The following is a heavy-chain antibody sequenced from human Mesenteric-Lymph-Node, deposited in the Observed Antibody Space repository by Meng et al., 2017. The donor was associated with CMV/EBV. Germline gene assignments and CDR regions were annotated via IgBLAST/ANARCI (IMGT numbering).Heavy chain of an antibody. CDR1: GGSFSGYY. J-gene: IGHJ6*02. Sequence: SQTLSLTCAVYGGSFSGYYWSWIRQPPGKGLEWIGEINHSGSTNYNPSLKSRVTISVDTSKNQFSLKLSSVTAADTAVYYCARRNGGAGGSLYYYGMDVWGQGTTVTVSS. D-gene: IGHD1-1*01. CDR3: ARRNGGAGGSLYYYGMDV. CDR2: INHSGST. V-gene: IGHV4-34*01.